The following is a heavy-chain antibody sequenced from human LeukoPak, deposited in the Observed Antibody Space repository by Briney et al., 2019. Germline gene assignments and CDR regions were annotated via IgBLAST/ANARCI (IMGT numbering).Heavy chain of an antibody. V-gene: IGHV4-39*01. CDR2: IYYSGST. CDR3: ARLRAEWLALGNYIDV. CDR1: GGSISSSSYY. J-gene: IGHJ6*03. D-gene: IGHD6-19*01. Sequence: SETLSLTCTVSGGSISSSSYYWGWIRQPPGKGLEWIGSIYYSGSTYYNPSLKSRVTISVDTSKNQFSLKLSSVTAADTAVYYSARLRAEWLALGNYIDVWGKGTTVTVSS.